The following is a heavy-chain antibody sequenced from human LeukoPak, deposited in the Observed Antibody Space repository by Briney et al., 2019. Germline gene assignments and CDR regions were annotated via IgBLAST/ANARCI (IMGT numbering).Heavy chain of an antibody. CDR1: GFTFSSYS. V-gene: IGHV3-21*01. CDR2: ISSSSSYI. D-gene: IGHD2-2*01. CDR3: ARDLGYCSSTSCYVYYYYGMDV. Sequence: PGGSLRLSCAASGFTFSSYSMNWVRQAPGKGLEWVSSISSSSSYIYYADSVKGRFTISRDNAKNSLYLQMNSLRAEDTAVYYCARDLGYCSSTSCYVYYYYGMDVWGQGITVTVSS. J-gene: IGHJ6*02.